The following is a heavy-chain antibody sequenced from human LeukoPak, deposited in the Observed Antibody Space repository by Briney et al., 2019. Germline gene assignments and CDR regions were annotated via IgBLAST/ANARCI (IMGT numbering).Heavy chain of an antibody. Sequence: GGSLRLSCAASGFTFSSYSMNWVRQAPGKGLEWVSYISSSSSTIYYADSVKGRFTISRDNAKNSLYLQMNSLRDEDTAVYYCARDLYGYDSSGYYCVYWGQGTLVTVSS. D-gene: IGHD3-22*01. CDR1: GFTFSSYS. CDR3: ARDLYGYDSSGYYCVY. CDR2: ISSSSSTI. V-gene: IGHV3-48*02. J-gene: IGHJ4*02.